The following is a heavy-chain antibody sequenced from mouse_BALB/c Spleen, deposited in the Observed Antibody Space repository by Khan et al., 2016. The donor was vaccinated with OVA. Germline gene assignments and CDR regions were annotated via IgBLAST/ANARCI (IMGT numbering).Heavy chain of an antibody. CDR3: ARDRYYGSSPDWFAS. V-gene: IGHV5-9-4*01. CDR2: ISKSGSNT. D-gene: IGHD1-1*01. Sequence: EVELVESGGGLVRPGGSLKLSCAASGFTFSSYALSWVRQTPEKRLEWVAEISKSGSNTYYPDTVTGRFTISRDNAKNTLYLEMSSLRSEDTAIYCCARDRYYGSSPDWFASWGQGTLVTVSA. CDR1: GFTFSSYA. J-gene: IGHJ3*01.